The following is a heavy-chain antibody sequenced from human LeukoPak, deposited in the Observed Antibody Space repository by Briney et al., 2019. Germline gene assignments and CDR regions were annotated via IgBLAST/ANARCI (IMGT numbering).Heavy chain of an antibody. CDR3: ARGGAAYCSSTSCYTKDNWFDP. J-gene: IGHJ5*02. V-gene: IGHV4-30-4*08. CDR2: IYYSGST. D-gene: IGHD2-2*02. Sequence: PSETLSLTCTVSGGSISSGDYYWSWIRQPPGKGLEWLGYIYYSGSTYYNPSLKSRVTISVDTSKNQFSLKLSSVTAADTAVYYCARGGAAYCSSTSCYTKDNWFDPWGQGTLVTVSS. CDR1: GGSISSGDYY.